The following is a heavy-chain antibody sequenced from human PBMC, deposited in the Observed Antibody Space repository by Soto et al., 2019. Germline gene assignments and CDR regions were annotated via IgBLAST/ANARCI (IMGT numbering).Heavy chain of an antibody. CDR2: IIPIFGTA. CDR1: GGTFSSYA. CDR3: AKDRVRIAAAGTSYYMDV. V-gene: IGHV1-69*01. D-gene: IGHD6-13*01. J-gene: IGHJ6*03. Sequence: QVQLVQSGAEVKKPGSSVKVSCKASGGTFSSYAISWVRQAPGQGLEWMGGIIPIFGTANYAQKFQGRVTITADESTSTAYMELSSLRSEDTAVYYCAKDRVRIAAAGTSYYMDVWGKGTTVTVSS.